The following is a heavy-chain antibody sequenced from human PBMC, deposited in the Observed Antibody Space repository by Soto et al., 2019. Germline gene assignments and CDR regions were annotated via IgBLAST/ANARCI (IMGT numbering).Heavy chain of an antibody. V-gene: IGHV3-23*01. D-gene: IGHD6-19*01. CDR2: ISGSGGGT. Sequence: EVQLLESGGGVVQPGGSLRLSCVASGFTFSNYAMSWVRQAPGKGLQWVSAISGSGGGTYYADSVKGRFTISRANSKNKLHLQMNSVRADDTAVYYCAVPTGIEVTGPDYWGKGTRVTVSS. CDR3: AVPTGIEVTGPDY. CDR1: GFTFSNYA. J-gene: IGHJ4*02.